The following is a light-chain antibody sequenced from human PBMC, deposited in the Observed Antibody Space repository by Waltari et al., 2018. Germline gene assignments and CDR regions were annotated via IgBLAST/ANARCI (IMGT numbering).Light chain of an antibody. CDR3: SSYTSSSTLL. Sequence: QSALTQPASVSGSPGQSLTISCTGTSRDVGGYNYVPWYQQHPGKAPKLMIYDVSNRPSGVSNRFSGSKSGNTASLTISGLQAEDEADYYCSSYTSSSTLLFGGGTKLTVL. CDR1: SRDVGGYNY. J-gene: IGLJ3*02. CDR2: DVS. V-gene: IGLV2-14*01.